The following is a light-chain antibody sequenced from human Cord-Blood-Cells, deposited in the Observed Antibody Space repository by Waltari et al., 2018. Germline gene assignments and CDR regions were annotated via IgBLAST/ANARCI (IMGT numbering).Light chain of an antibody. V-gene: IGKV1-39*01. CDR1: QSISSY. CDR2: AAS. J-gene: IGKJ3*01. CDR3: QQSYSTPFT. Sequence: DLQMTQSPSSLSASVGDRVPITCRASQSISSYLNWYQQKPGKAPKLLIYAASSLQSGVPSRFSGSGSGTDFTLTINSLQPEDFATYYCQQSYSTPFTFGPGTKVDIK.